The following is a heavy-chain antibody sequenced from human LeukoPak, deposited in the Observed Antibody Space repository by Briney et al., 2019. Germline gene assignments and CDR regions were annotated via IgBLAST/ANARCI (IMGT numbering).Heavy chain of an antibody. CDR1: GFTFSNYA. V-gene: IGHV3-23*01. Sequence: PGASLRLSCAASGFTFSNYAMSWVCQAPGKGLGWVSAITGSGGNTYYADSVKGRFTISRDNSKNTVFLQMNSLRAEDTAVYYCAKWGDYDVLTGYYVSDYWGQGTLVTVSS. D-gene: IGHD3-9*01. J-gene: IGHJ4*02. CDR2: ITGSGGNT. CDR3: AKWGDYDVLTGYYVSDY.